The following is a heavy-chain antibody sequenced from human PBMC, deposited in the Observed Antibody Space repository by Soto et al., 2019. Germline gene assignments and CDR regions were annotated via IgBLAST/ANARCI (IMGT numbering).Heavy chain of an antibody. CDR1: GDSIGSHR. Sequence: PSETLSLTCTVSGDSIGSHRWTWIRQPPGKGLEWIGYIQNSGTSNHNPFLKSRVTISVDTSKNQFSLKLSAVTAADTAVYYCARGYSGSYFYFDYWGQGTLVTVSS. D-gene: IGHD1-26*01. CDR3: ARGYSGSYFYFDY. V-gene: IGHV4-59*11. CDR2: IQNSGTS. J-gene: IGHJ4*02.